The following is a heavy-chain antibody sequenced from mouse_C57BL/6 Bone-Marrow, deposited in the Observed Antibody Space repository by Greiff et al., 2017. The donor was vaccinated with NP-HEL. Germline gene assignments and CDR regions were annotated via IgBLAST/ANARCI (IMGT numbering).Heavy chain of an antibody. Sequence: LVESGAELARPGASVKLSCKASGYTFTSYGISWVKQRTGQGLEWIGEIYPRSGNTYYNEKFKGKATLTADKSSSTAYMELRSLTSEDSAVYFCARGEAAYYSNLFAYWGQGTLVTVSA. D-gene: IGHD2-5*01. CDR2: IYPRSGNT. V-gene: IGHV1-81*01. J-gene: IGHJ3*01. CDR1: GYTFTSYG. CDR3: ARGEAAYYSNLFAY.